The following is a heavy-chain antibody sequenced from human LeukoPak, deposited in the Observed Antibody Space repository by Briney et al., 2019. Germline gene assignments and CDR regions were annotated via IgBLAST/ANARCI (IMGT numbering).Heavy chain of an antibody. CDR3: VKGSRSARPYYFDY. J-gene: IGHJ4*02. V-gene: IGHV3-23*01. CDR2: IGGTGINT. D-gene: IGHD2-2*01. Sequence: GGSLRLSCAASGFAFGTYTMSWVRQAPGEGLEWVSAIGGTGINTYYADSVKGRFTVSRDNSRNTLYLEINSLRVEDTAVYYCVKGSRSARPYYFDYWGQGTLVTVSS. CDR1: GFAFGTYT.